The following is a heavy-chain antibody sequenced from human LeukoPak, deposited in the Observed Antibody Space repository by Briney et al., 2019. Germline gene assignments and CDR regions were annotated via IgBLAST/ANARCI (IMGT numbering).Heavy chain of an antibody. CDR1: GFTASSNY. J-gene: IGHJ4*02. CDR3: ARDPASVSEDFDY. V-gene: IGHV3-21*01. Sequence: GGSLRLSCAASGFTASSNYMTWVRQAPGKGLEWVSSISSSSSYIYYADSVKGRFTISRDNAKNSLYLQMNSLRAEDTAVYYCARDPASVSEDFDYWGQGTLVTVSS. D-gene: IGHD2-8*01. CDR2: ISSSSSYI.